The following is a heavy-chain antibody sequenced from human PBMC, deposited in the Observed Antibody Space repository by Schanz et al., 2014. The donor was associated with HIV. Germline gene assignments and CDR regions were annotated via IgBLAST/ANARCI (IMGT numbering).Heavy chain of an antibody. Sequence: HVQLVESGGGVVQPGRSLRLSCAASGFTFSSYGMHWVRQAPGKGLEWVAVISYDGSNKYYADSVKGRFTISRDNSKNTLYLQMNSLRAEDTAVYYCALSRPSGYGGSWYFDLWGRGTLVAVSS. D-gene: IGHD2-15*01. V-gene: IGHV3-30*03. J-gene: IGHJ2*01. CDR3: ALSRPSGYGGSWYFDL. CDR2: ISYDGSNK. CDR1: GFTFSSYG.